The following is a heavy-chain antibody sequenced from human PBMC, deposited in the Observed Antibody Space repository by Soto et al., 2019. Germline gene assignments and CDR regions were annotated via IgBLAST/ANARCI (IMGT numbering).Heavy chain of an antibody. V-gene: IGHV3-74*01. J-gene: IGHJ6*03. CDR1: GFTFSSYW. D-gene: IGHD2-2*01. CDR3: ARAPRGSSTYYYYYYYMDV. CDR2: VNSDGSST. Sequence: PGGSLRLSCAASGFTFSSYWMLWVRQAPGKGLVWVSRVNSDGSSTNYADSVKGRFTISRDNAKNTLYLQMNSLRAEDTAVYYCARAPRGSSTYYYYYYYMDVWGKGTTVTVSS.